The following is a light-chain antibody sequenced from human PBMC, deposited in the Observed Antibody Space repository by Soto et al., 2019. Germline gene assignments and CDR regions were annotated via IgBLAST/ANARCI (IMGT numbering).Light chain of an antibody. V-gene: IGKV2-28*01. CDR1: QSLLHSDGYSY. CDR3: MQALQTPLT. J-gene: IGKJ5*01. CDR2: LGS. Sequence: DIVMTQSPLSLPVTPGEPASIFCRSSQSLLHSDGYSYFDWYLQKPGQSPQLLISLGSNRASGVPDRFSGSGSGTDFTLRSSRVEADDVGVYYCMQALQTPLTFGQGTRLEIK.